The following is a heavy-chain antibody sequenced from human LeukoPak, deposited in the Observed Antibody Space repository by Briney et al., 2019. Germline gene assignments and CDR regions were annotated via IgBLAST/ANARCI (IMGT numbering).Heavy chain of an antibody. V-gene: IGHV4-59*08. Sequence: SETLSLTCTVSGGSISSYYWSWIRQPPGKGLEWIGYIYYSGSTNYNPSLKSRVTISVDTSKNQFSLKLSSVTAADTAVYYCARAVGGLPYYYGMDVWGQGTTVTVSS. CDR1: GGSISSYY. CDR2: IYYSGST. CDR3: ARAVGGLPYYYGMDV. J-gene: IGHJ6*02. D-gene: IGHD2-21*01.